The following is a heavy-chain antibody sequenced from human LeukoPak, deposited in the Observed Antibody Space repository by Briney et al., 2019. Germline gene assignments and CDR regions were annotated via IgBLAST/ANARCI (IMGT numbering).Heavy chain of an antibody. CDR2: ISGSGGST. CDR1: GFTFSSYA. Sequence: SGGSLRLSCAASGFTFSSYAMSWVRQAPGKGLEWVSAISGSGGSTYYADSVKGRFTISRDNSKNTLYLQMNSLRAEDTAVYYCAKGDWQLAANGMDVWGQGTTVTVSS. V-gene: IGHV3-23*01. J-gene: IGHJ6*02. D-gene: IGHD6-6*01. CDR3: AKGDWQLAANGMDV.